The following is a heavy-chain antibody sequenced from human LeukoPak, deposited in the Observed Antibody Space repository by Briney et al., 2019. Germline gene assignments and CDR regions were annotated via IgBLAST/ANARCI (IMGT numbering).Heavy chain of an antibody. V-gene: IGHV4-30-4*01. CDR2: IYYSGST. Sequence: SETLSLTCTVSGGSISSGDYYWSWIRQPPGKGLECIGYIYYSGSTYYNPSLKSRVTISVDTSKNQFSLKLSSVTAADTAVYYCARENYYDSSGYSDWGQGTLVTVSS. CDR3: ARENYYDSSGYSD. CDR1: GGSISSGDYY. D-gene: IGHD3-22*01. J-gene: IGHJ4*02.